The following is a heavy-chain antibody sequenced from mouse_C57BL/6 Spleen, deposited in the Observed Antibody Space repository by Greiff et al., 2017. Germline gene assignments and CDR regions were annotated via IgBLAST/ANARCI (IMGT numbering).Heavy chain of an antibody. D-gene: IGHD2-2*01. CDR2: ISSGSSTI. J-gene: IGHJ2*01. Sequence: EVMLVESGGGLVKPGGSLKLSCAASGFTFSDYGMHWVRQAPEKGLEWVAYISSGSSTIYYADTVKGRFTISRDNAKNTLFLQMTSLRSEDTAMYYCARHGYDDFYYWGQGTTLTVSS. V-gene: IGHV5-17*01. CDR1: GFTFSDYG. CDR3: ARHGYDDFYY.